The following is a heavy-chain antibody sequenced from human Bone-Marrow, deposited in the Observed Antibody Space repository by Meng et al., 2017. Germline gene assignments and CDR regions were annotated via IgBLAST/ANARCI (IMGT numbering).Heavy chain of an antibody. J-gene: IGHJ4*02. CDR2: IIPIFGTA. D-gene: IGHD3-22*01. Sequence: SVKVSCKASGGTFSSYAISWVRQAPEQGLDWMGGIIPIFGTANYAQKFQGRVTITTDESTSTAYMELSSLRSEDTAVYHCARPAYYYDSSGYYYWGQGTLVTVSS. CDR3: ARPAYYYDSSGYYY. V-gene: IGHV1-69*05. CDR1: GGTFSSYA.